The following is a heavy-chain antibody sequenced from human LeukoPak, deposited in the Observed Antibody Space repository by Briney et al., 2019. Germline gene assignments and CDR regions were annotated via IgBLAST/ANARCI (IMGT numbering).Heavy chain of an antibody. V-gene: IGHV5-51*01. CDR2: IYPGDSDT. CDR1: GYSFTSYW. J-gene: IGHJ3*02. Sequence: GESLKISCKGSGYSFTSYWIGWVRQMPGKGLEWMGIIYPGDSDTRYSPSFQGQVTISADKSISTAYLQWSSLKASDTAMYYCARPRGYSGSYEGAFDIWGQGTMVTVSS. CDR3: ARPRGYSGSYEGAFDI. D-gene: IGHD1-26*01.